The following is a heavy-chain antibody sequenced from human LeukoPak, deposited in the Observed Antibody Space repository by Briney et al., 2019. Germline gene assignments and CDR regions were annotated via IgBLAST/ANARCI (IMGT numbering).Heavy chain of an antibody. CDR2: IKSKTDGGTT. J-gene: IGHJ6*03. V-gene: IGHV3-15*01. CDR3: TTVPLKRIAAAERVYYYYYMDV. D-gene: IGHD6-13*01. Sequence: GGSLRLSCAASGFTFSSYGMHWVRQAPGKGLEWVGRIKSKTDGGTTDYAAPVKGRFTISRDDSKNTLYLQMNSLKTEDTAVYYCTTVPLKRIAAAERVYYYYYMDVWGKGTTVTVSS. CDR1: GFTFSSYG.